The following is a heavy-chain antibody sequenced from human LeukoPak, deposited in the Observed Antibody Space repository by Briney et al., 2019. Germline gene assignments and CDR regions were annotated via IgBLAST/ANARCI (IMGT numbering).Heavy chain of an antibody. CDR2: IYSSGST. CDR1: GGSISPYY. CDR3: ARGSGYSFGY. D-gene: IGHD5-18*01. Sequence: PSETLSLTCTVSGGSISPYYWSWIRQPAGKGLEWVGRIYSSGSTNYNPSLKSRVTMSVDTSKNQFSLRLSSVTAADTAVYFCARGSGYSFGYWGQGTLVTVSS. V-gene: IGHV4-4*07. J-gene: IGHJ4*02.